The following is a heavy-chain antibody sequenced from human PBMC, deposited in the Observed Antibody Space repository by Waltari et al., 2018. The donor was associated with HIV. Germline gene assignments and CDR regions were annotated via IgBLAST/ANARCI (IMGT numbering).Heavy chain of an antibody. V-gene: IGHV3-23*01. D-gene: IGHD5-18*01. CDR1: GFTFSSYA. CDR3: AKDEGLWVNDPDRYFDY. J-gene: IGHJ4*02. CDR2: ISGSGGST. Sequence: EVQLLESGGGLVQPGGSLRLSCAASGFTFSSYAMSWVRQAPGKGLEWVSAISGSGGSTYYADSVKGRFTISRDNSKNTLYLQMNSLRAEDTAVYYCAKDEGLWVNDPDRYFDYWGQGTLVTVSS.